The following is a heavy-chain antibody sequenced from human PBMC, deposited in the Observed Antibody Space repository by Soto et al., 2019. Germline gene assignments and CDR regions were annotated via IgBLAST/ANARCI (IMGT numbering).Heavy chain of an antibody. D-gene: IGHD6-6*01. CDR3: ARALGNPESNWFDP. V-gene: IGHV4-31*03. Sequence: TSETLSLTCTVSGGSISSGGYYWSWIRQHPGKGLEWIGYIYYSGSTYYNPSLKSRVTISVDTSKNQFSLKLSSVTAADTAVYYCARALGNPESNWFDPWGQGTLVTVSS. CDR1: GGSISSGGYY. CDR2: IYYSGST. J-gene: IGHJ5*02.